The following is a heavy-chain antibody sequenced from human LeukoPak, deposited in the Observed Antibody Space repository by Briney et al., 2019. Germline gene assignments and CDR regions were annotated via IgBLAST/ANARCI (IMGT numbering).Heavy chain of an antibody. CDR3: AKHLTKYYYDSSGYDNFDY. CDR2: ISDDGSNK. D-gene: IGHD3-22*01. V-gene: IGHV3-30-3*02. Sequence: GGSLRLSCAASGFTFSSYAMHWVRQAPGKGLEWVAVISDDGSNKYYADSVKGRFTISRDNSKNTLYLQMNSLRAEDTAVYYCAKHLTKYYYDSSGYDNFDYWGQGTLVTVSS. CDR1: GFTFSSYA. J-gene: IGHJ4*02.